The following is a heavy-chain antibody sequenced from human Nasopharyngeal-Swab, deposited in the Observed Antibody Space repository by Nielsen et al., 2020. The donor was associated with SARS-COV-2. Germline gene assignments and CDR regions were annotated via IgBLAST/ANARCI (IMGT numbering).Heavy chain of an antibody. Sequence: ASVKVSCKASGYTFTSYYMHWVRQAPGQGLEWMGIINPRGGSTSYAQKFQGRVTMTRDTSTSTVYMELSSLRSEDTAVYYCASRTPASSWYVLDYYYGMDVWGQGTTVTVSS. CDR2: INPRGGST. J-gene: IGHJ6*02. CDR1: GYTFTSYY. V-gene: IGHV1-46*01. CDR3: ASRTPASSWYVLDYYYGMDV. D-gene: IGHD6-13*01.